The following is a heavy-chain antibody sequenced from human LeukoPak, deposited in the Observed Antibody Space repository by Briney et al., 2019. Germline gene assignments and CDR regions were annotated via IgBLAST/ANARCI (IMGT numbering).Heavy chain of an antibody. CDR3: ARDLSTPTVTHGDFDY. J-gene: IGHJ4*02. V-gene: IGHV3-21*01. Sequence: PGGSLRLSCAASGFTFSSYAMSWVRQAPGKGLEWVSSITISSSYIYYADSVKGRFTISRDNAKKSLYLQMSSLRAEDTAVYYCARDLSTPTVTHGDFDYWGQGTLVTVSS. CDR1: GFTFSSYA. D-gene: IGHD4-11*01. CDR2: ITISSSYI.